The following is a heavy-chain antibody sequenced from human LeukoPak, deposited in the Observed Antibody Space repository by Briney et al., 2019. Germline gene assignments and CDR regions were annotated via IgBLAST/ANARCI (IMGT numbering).Heavy chain of an antibody. J-gene: IGHJ4*02. CDR1: GGSISSYY. V-gene: IGHV4-59*12. D-gene: IGHD3-3*01. CDR3: ARLSFWSGSDY. CDR2: IYYSGST. Sequence: SETLSLTCTVSGGSISSYYWSWIRQPPGKGLEWIGYIYYSGSTNYNPSLKSRVTISVDTSKNQFSLKLSSVTAADTAVYYCARLSFWSGSDYWGQGTLVTVSS.